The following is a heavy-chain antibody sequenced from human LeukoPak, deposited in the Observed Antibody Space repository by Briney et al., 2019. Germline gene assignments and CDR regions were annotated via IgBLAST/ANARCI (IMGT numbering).Heavy chain of an antibody. CDR2: IIPILGIA. J-gene: IGHJ4*02. D-gene: IGHD6-6*01. CDR1: GGTFSSYA. CDR3: ATGSSSSSIFY. V-gene: IGHV1-69*04. Sequence: GASVKVSCKASGGTFSSYAISWVRQAPGQGLEWMGRIIPILGIANYAQKFQGRVTITADKSTSTAYMELSSLRSEDTAVYYCATGSSSSSIFYWGQGTLVTDSS.